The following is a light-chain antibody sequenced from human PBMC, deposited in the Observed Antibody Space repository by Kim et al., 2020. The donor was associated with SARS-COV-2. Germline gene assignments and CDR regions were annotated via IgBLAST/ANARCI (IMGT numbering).Light chain of an antibody. J-gene: IGKJ5*01. CDR3: QQYNNWPPRR. CDR1: QSVSSN. CDR2: GAS. V-gene: IGKV3-15*01. Sequence: EIVMTQSPATLSVSPGERATLSCRASQSVSSNLAWYQQKPGQAPRLLIYGASTRATGIPARFSGSGSGTEFTLTISSLQSEDFAVYYCQQYNNWPPRRFGQGTRLEIK.